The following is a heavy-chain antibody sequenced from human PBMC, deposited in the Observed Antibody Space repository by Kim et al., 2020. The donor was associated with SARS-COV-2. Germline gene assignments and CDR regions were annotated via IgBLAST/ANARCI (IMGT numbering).Heavy chain of an antibody. CDR2: INPSAGGT. J-gene: IGHJ6*02. D-gene: IGHD3-16*01. Sequence: ASVKVSCKASGYTFTKYYIHWVRQAPGQGLEWLGVINPSAGGTVYAQSFQGRVSMTRDTSTSIVYMELSSLRSEDTAVYYCARERPLILAPGYPYDRGGLDVWGQGTTVTVSS. CDR1: GYTFTKYY. V-gene: IGHV1-46*01. CDR3: ARERPLILAPGYPYDRGGLDV.